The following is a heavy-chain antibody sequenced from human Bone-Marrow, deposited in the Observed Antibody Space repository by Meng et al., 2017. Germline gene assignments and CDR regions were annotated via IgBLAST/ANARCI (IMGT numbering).Heavy chain of an antibody. V-gene: IGHV7-4-1*02. Sequence: ASVKVSCKASGYTLTNYAINWLRQAPGQGLEWMGWIDTKTGNPTYAQSFRGRLVFSLDTSVSTTYLEISGLKADDTAVYYCTRGGSLDCSRTNCFDYWGQGTLVTVSS. CDR1: GYTLTNYA. J-gene: IGHJ4*02. D-gene: IGHD2-2*01. CDR2: IDTKTGNP. CDR3: TRGGSLDCSRTNCFDY.